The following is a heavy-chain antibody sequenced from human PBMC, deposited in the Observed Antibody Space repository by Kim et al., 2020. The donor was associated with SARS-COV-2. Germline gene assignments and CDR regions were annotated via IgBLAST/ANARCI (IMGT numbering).Heavy chain of an antibody. Sequence: GGSLRLSCAASGFTFDDYAMHWVRQAPGKGLEWVSGISWNSGSIGYADSVKGRFTISRDNAKNSLYLQMNSLRAEDTALYYCAKDIDPLSGSPTKSFFDYWGQGTLVTVSS. CDR1: GFTFDDYA. CDR2: ISWNSGSI. CDR3: AKDIDPLSGSPTKSFFDY. J-gene: IGHJ4*02. V-gene: IGHV3-9*01. D-gene: IGHD2-15*01.